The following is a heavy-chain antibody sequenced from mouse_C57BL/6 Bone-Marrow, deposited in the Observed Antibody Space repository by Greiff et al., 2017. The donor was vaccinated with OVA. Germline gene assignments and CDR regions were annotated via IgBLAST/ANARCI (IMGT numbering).Heavy chain of an antibody. Sequence: QVQLQQSGAELARPGASVKLSCKASGYTFTSYGISWVKQRTGQGLEWIGEIYPRSGNTYYNEKFKGKATLTADKSSSTAYMELRSLTSEDSAVYVCARSYYGSSYFDYWGQGTTLTVSS. CDR2: IYPRSGNT. CDR3: ARSYYGSSYFDY. V-gene: IGHV1-81*01. D-gene: IGHD1-1*01. J-gene: IGHJ2*01. CDR1: GYTFTSYG.